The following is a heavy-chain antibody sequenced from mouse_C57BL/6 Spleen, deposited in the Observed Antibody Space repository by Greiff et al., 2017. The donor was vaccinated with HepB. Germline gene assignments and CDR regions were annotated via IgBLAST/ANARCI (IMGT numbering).Heavy chain of an antibody. D-gene: IGHD1-1*01. J-gene: IGHJ4*01. CDR1: GFTFSDYG. V-gene: IGHV5-17*01. Sequence: VQLKESGGGLVKPGGSLKLSCAASGFTFSDYGMHWVRQAPEKGLEWVAYISSGSSTIYYADTVKGRFTISRDNAKNTLFLQMTSLRSEDTAMYYCARTFITTVVALYYYAMDYWGQGTSVTVSS. CDR3: ARTFITTVVALYYYAMDY. CDR2: ISSGSSTI.